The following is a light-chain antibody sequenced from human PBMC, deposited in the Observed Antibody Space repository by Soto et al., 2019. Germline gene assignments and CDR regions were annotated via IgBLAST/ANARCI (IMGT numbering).Light chain of an antibody. CDR2: DND. Sequence: QSVLTQPPSVSAAPGQKVTISCSGSSSNIGFNYVSWYQQLPGTTPKLLIYDNDKRPSGIPDRFSGSKSGTSATLGITGLQTGDEADYYCGTWDSSLSVYVFGTG. CDR1: SSNIGFNY. V-gene: IGLV1-51*01. J-gene: IGLJ1*01. CDR3: GTWDSSLSVYV.